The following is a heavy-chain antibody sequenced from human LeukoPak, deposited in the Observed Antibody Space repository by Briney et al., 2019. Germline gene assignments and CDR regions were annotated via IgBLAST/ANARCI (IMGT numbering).Heavy chain of an antibody. CDR1: RGSISSSRNY. CDR3: ASLQLSSSGRSYYFEY. D-gene: IGHD6-19*01. Sequence: PSETLSLTCSVSRGSISSSRNYWGWIRQPPGKGLQWIGYIYYSGNTYYNPSLQSRVTVSVDTSKNQFSLRLTSVTAADTAVYYCASLQLSSSGRSYYFEYWGQGTMITVSS. CDR2: IYYSGNT. V-gene: IGHV4-39*07. J-gene: IGHJ4*02.